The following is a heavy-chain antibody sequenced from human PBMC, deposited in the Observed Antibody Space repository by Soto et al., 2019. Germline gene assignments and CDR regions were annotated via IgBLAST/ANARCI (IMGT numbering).Heavy chain of an antibody. CDR3: ARRGSGWSLFEY. CDR1: GYSFGSYW. J-gene: IGHJ4*02. CDR2: IYPGASET. D-gene: IGHD6-19*01. V-gene: IGHV5-51*03. Sequence: EVQLVQSGTEVKKPGESLRISCKGSGYSFGSYWIGWVRQMPGKGLEWMGIIYPGASETRYSPAFQGQVTISADKSISTAYLQWSSLKASDTAIYYFARRGSGWSLFEYWGQGTLVTVSS.